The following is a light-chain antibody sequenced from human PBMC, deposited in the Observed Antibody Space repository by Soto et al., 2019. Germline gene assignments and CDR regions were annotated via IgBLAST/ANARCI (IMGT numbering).Light chain of an antibody. V-gene: IGLV2-23*01. CDR2: EAT. CDR3: CSHAGDTMWV. Sequence: QSVLTQPASVSGSPGQSITISCTGTSSDVVSYNLVSWYQQHPGKVPKLMIYEATKRPSGVSDRFSGSKSSNTASLTISGLQAEDEADYYCCSHAGDTMWVLGGGTKLTVL. J-gene: IGLJ3*02. CDR1: SSDVVSYNL.